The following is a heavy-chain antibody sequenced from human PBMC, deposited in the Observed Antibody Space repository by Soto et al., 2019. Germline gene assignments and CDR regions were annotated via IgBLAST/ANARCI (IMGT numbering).Heavy chain of an antibody. CDR2: IKQDGTEK. J-gene: IGHJ4*02. CDR1: GITTSTYW. V-gene: IGHV3-7*03. Sequence: GGSLRLSCAASGITTSTYWMGWFRQAPGRGLEWVATIKQDGTEKYYMESLKGRFTISRDNATNSVYLQMSSLRAEDTAVYFCVTGDHADYWGQGTLVTVSS. CDR3: VTGDHADY. D-gene: IGHD3-10*01.